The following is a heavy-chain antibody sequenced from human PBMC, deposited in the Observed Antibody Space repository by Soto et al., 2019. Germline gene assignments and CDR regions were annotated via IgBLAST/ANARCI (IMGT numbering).Heavy chain of an antibody. D-gene: IGHD6-19*01. V-gene: IGHV4-30-4*01. J-gene: IGHJ3*02. CDR3: DHYSSGRAFDI. Sequence: PTETLSLTCTVSGGSISSGDYYWSWIRQPPGKGLEWIGYIYYSGSTYYNPSLKSRVTISVDTSKNQFSLKLSSVTAADTAVYFCDHYSSGRAFDICGQGSMVTVS. CDR1: GGSISSGDYY. CDR2: IYYSGST.